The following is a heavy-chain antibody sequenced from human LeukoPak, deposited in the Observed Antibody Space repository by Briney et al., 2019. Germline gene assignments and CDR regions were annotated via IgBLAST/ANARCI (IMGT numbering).Heavy chain of an antibody. D-gene: IGHD6-13*01. CDR1: GDSVSSNSAA. CDR2: TYYRSKWYN. J-gene: IGHJ4*02. CDR3: ARAKGRSPLFDY. V-gene: IGHV6-1*01. Sequence: SQTLSLTCAIPGDSVSSNSAAWNWIRQSPSRGLEWLGRTYYRSKWYNDYAVSVKGRIAINPDTSKNQFSLQLNSVTPEDTAVYYCARAKGRSPLFDYWGQGTLVTVSS.